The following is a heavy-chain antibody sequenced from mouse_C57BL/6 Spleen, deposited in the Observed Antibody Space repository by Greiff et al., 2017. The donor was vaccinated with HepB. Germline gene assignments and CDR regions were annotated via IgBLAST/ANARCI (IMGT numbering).Heavy chain of an antibody. D-gene: IGHD4-1*01. V-gene: IGHV1-9*01. CDR2: ILPGSGST. Sequence: QVQLQQSGAELMKPGASVKLSCKATGYTFTGYWIEWVKQRPGHGLEWIGEILPGSGSTNYNEKFKGKATFTADTSSNTAYMQLNSLTTEDSAIYYCARPLTGTPYWYFDVWGTGTTVTVSS. J-gene: IGHJ1*03. CDR3: ARPLTGTPYWYFDV. CDR1: GYTFTGYW.